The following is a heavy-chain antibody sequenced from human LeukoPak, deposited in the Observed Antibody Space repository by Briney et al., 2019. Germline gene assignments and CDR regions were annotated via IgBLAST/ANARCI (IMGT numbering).Heavy chain of an antibody. CDR2: IYYSGST. CDR1: GGSISSSSYY. CDR3: ARAHPVRYFDWLLLYYFDY. V-gene: IGHV4-39*01. Sequence: SETLSLTCTVSGGSISSSSYYWGWIRQPPGKGLEWIGSIYYSGSTYYNPSLKSRVTISVDTSKNQFSLKLSSVTAADTAVYYCARAHPVRYFDWLLLYYFDYWGQGTLVTVSS. D-gene: IGHD3-9*01. J-gene: IGHJ4*02.